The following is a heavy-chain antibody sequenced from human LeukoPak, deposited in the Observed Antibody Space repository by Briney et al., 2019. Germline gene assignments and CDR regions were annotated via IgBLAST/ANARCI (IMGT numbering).Heavy chain of an antibody. V-gene: IGHV1-2*06. CDR1: GYTFTDYY. J-gene: IGHJ3*02. CDR3: ARVGDLPGNPFDI. CDR2: INPNSGGT. Sequence: ASVKVSCKASGYTFTDYYMHWVRQAAGQGLEWMGRINPNSGGTNYAQKFQGRVTMTRDTSISTAYMELSRLRSDDTAVYYCARVGDLPGNPFDIWGQGTMVTVSS. D-gene: IGHD3-10*01.